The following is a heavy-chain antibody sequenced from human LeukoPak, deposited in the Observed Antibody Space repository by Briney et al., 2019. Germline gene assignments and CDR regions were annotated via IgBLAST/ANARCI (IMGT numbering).Heavy chain of an antibody. CDR2: IKGDGSEN. D-gene: IGHD4-17*01. Sequence: GGSLRLSCAASGFTFSSYWMSWVRQAPGKGLEWVANIKGDGSENYCVDSVKARFTISRDNAKNSLYLQMNSLRDEDTAVYYCARDSDGDPSFDYWGQGTLVTVS. CDR1: GFTFSSYW. J-gene: IGHJ4*02. V-gene: IGHV3-7*01. CDR3: ARDSDGDPSFDY.